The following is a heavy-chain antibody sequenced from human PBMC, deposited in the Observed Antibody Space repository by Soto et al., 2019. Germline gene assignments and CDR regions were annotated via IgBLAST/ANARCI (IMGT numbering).Heavy chain of an antibody. D-gene: IGHD1-1*01. CDR3: ARRRYGDY. CDR1: GYTFTSYG. J-gene: IGHJ4*02. CDR2: ISAHNGNT. Sequence: QVHLVQSGAEVKKPGASVKVSCKASGYTFTSYGITWVRQAPGQGLEWMGWISAHNGNTDYAQQLQGRVIVTRDTSTSTAYRALRSLISDATAVYYCARRRYGDYWGQGALVTVSS. V-gene: IGHV1-18*01.